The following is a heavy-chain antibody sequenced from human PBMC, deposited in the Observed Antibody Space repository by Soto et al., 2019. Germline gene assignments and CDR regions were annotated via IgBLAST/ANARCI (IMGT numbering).Heavy chain of an antibody. V-gene: IGHV4-34*01. CDR1: GGSFSGYY. CDR3: ARTYYDFWSGYYTVFDY. D-gene: IGHD3-3*01. CDR2: INHSGST. J-gene: IGHJ4*02. Sequence: PSEPLSLTCAVYGGSFSGYYWSWIRQPPGKGLEWIGEINHSGSTNYNPSLKSRVTISVDTSKNQFSLKLSSVTAADTAVYYCARTYYDFWSGYYTVFDYWGQGTLVTV.